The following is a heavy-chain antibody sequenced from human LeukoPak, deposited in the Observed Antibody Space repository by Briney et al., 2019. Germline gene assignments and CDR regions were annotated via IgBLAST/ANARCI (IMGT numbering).Heavy chain of an antibody. CDR3: TRVGWELLDAFDI. D-gene: IGHD1-26*01. CDR1: GFTFGDYA. Sequence: PGGSLRLSCTASGFTFGDYAMSWVRQAPGKGLEWVGFIRSKAYGGTTEYAASVKGRFTISRDDSKSIAYLQMNSLKTEDTAVYYCTRVGWELLDAFDIWGQGTMVTVSS. J-gene: IGHJ3*02. CDR2: IRSKAYGGTT. V-gene: IGHV3-49*04.